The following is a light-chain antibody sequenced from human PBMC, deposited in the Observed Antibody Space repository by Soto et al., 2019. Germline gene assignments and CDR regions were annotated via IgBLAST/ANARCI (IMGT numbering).Light chain of an antibody. CDR3: QQYSDLPMT. J-gene: IGKJ5*01. Sequence: IVITQSPSTLSVSQGERVTLSCRASQNINSNLAWYQHKPGQAPRLLMFRASIRATGFPARFSGSGSGTDFTLTISSLEPEDFAVYFCQQYSDLPMTFGQGTRLDI. CDR1: QNINSN. V-gene: IGKV3-15*01. CDR2: RAS.